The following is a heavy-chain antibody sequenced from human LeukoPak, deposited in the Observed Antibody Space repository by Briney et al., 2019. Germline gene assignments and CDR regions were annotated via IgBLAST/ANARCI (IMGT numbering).Heavy chain of an antibody. D-gene: IGHD2/OR15-2a*01. J-gene: IGHJ4*02. V-gene: IGHV3-7*01. CDR2: IKEDGSEK. CDR1: GFTFSSYY. Sequence: GGSLRVSCAASGFTFSSYYMSWVRQAPGKGFEWVANIKEDGSEKNCVESVKGRFTISRDNAKNSVYLQMNSLRAEDTAVYYCARDFYASPLDSWGQGTLVTVSS. CDR3: ARDFYASPLDS.